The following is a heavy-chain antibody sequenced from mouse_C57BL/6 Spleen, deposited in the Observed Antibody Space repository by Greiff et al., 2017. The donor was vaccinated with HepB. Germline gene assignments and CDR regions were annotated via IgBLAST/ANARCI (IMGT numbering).Heavy chain of an antibody. CDR3: ARDLYSTLYYYAMDY. V-gene: IGHV5S21*01. CDR1: GFTFSSYA. J-gene: IGHJ4*01. CDR2: ISSGGDYI. D-gene: IGHD2-5*01. Sequence: EVQRVESGEGLVKPGGSLKLSCAASGFTFSSYAMSWVRQTPEKSLEWVAYISSGGDYIYYADNVKGRFTISRDNARNTLYLQVSSLKSEDTAMYYCARDLYSTLYYYAMDYWGQGTSVTVSS.